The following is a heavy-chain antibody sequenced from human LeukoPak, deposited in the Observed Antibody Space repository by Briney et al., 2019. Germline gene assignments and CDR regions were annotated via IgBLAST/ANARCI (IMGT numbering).Heavy chain of an antibody. CDR1: GFMFTSYW. D-gene: IGHD6-6*01. V-gene: IGHV3-7*01. J-gene: IGHJ6*03. CDR3: ARADSSIAARLSRSSIFNYYYYMDV. Sequence: GGSLRLSCAASGFMFTSYWMSWARQAPGKGLEWVANIKQDGSEKYYVDSVKGRFTISRDNAKNSLYLQMNSLRAEDTAVYYCARADSSIAARLSRSSIFNYYYYMDVWGKGTTVTVSS. CDR2: IKQDGSEK.